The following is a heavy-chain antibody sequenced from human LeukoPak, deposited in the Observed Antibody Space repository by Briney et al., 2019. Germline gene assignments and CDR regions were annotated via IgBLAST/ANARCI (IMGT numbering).Heavy chain of an antibody. Sequence: PGGSLRLSCAASGFTFSSYAMHWVRQAPGKGLEWVAVISHDGSNKYYANSVKGRFTISRDNSKNTLYLQMNSLRAEDTAVYYCAKEHPPFRWNGRKNYFDYWGQGTLVTVSS. D-gene: IGHD4-23*01. J-gene: IGHJ4*02. CDR1: GFTFSSYA. CDR3: AKEHPPFRWNGRKNYFDY. CDR2: ISHDGSNK. V-gene: IGHV3-30-3*01.